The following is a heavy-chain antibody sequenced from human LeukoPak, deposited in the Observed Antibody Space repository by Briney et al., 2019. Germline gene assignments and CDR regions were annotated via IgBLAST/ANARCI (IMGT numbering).Heavy chain of an antibody. V-gene: IGHV4-34*01. J-gene: IGHJ5*02. CDR3: ARDGDTSSGRYRGFDP. CDR1: GGCLSGYY. CDR2: TNHSGST. D-gene: IGHD6-19*01. Sequence: SETLSLTCAVYGGCLSGYYWSWIRQPPGKGLEWIGETNHSGSTNYNPSLKSRVTISVDTSKNQFSLKLSSVTAADTAVYYCARDGDTSSGRYRGFDPWGQGTLVTVSS.